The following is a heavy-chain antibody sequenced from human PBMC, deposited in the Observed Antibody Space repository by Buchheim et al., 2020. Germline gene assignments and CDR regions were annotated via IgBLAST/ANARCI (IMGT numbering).Heavy chain of an antibody. D-gene: IGHD5-12*01. CDR2: IIPALGTT. CDR3: ASGNPGSGLPLYYFDF. CDR1: GGAFSTYA. V-gene: IGHV1-69*08. Sequence: QVQLVQSGAEARKPGSSVKVSCKSSGGAFSTYAMTWVRQAPGQGLEWMGKIIPALGTTHYAQTFQGRLTITADRSTSPVYMELHGLRSEDTAFYYCASGNPGSGLPLYYFDFWGQGTL. J-gene: IGHJ4*02.